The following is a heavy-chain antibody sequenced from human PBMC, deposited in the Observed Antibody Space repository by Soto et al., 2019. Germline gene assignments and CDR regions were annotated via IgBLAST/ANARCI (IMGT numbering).Heavy chain of an antibody. CDR1: GGTFSSYA. CDR2: IIPIFGTA. J-gene: IGHJ6*02. CDR3: ARSSGYDSYYYYGMDV. V-gene: IGHV1-69*13. D-gene: IGHD5-12*01. Sequence: GASVKVSCKASGGTFSSYAISWVRQAPGRGLEWMGGIIPIFGTANYAQKFQGRVTVTADESTSTAYMELSSLRSEDTAVYYCARSSGYDSYYYYGMDVWGQGTTVTVSS.